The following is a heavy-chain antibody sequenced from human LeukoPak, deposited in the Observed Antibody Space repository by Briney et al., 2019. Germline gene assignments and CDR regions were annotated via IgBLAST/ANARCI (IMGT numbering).Heavy chain of an antibody. CDR1: GFTVSTYY. J-gene: IGHJ4*02. V-gene: IGHV3-53*01. CDR2: IYSGGST. CDR3: ARGLGYCTSTTCLLPFDY. D-gene: IGHD2-2*01. Sequence: GGSLRLSCAASGFTVSTYYMSWVRQAPGKWLECVSVIYSGGSTYYADSVKGRFTVSRDNSKNTLYLQMTSLRAEDTAMYYCARGLGYCTSTTCLLPFDYWGQGTLVTVSS.